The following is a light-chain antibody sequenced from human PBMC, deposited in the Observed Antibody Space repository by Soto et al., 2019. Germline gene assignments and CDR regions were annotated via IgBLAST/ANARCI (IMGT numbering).Light chain of an antibody. Sequence: DIQMTKSPSSLSASVGDRVTITCRASQSISSYFNWYQQKPGKAPKLLIYGASSLQSGVPSRFSGSGSGTDFTLTISSLQPEDFATYFCQQSYTTPRTFGQGTKVEVK. CDR2: GAS. V-gene: IGKV1-39*01. CDR3: QQSYTTPRT. CDR1: QSISSY. J-gene: IGKJ1*01.